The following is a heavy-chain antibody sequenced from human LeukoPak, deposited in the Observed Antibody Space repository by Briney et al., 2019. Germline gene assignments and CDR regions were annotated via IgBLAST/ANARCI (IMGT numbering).Heavy chain of an antibody. D-gene: IGHD3-3*01. J-gene: IGHJ4*02. CDR3: ARQRHLDYDFWSGYYPTYFDY. V-gene: IGHV4-39*01. CDR2: IYYSGST. Sequence: SETLSLTCTVSGGSISTNSSYWGWIRQRPGKGLEWIGSIYYSGSTNYNPSLERRVTISIDTYKDQFSLKLSSVTAADTAVYYCARQRHLDYDFWSGYYPTYFDYWGQGTLVTVSS. CDR1: GGSISTNSSY.